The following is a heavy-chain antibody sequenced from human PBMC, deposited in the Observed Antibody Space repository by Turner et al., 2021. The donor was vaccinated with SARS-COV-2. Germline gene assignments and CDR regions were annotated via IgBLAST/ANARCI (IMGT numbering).Heavy chain of an antibody. CDR1: GFTFSSSS. Sequence: EVQLVESGGGLVKPGGSLRLSCAASGFTFSSSSMNWVRQAPGKGLEWVSSISSSSSYIYYADSVKGRFTISRDNSKNTLYLQMNSLRAEDTSVYYCAKDMEQLVPLFDYWGQGTLVTVSS. CDR3: AKDMEQLVPLFDY. V-gene: IGHV3-21*01. D-gene: IGHD6-13*01. CDR2: ISSSSSYI. J-gene: IGHJ4*02.